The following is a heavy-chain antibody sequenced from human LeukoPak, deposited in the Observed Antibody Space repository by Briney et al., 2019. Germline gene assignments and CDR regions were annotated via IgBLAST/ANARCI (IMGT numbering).Heavy chain of an antibody. CDR3: ARVGRSSSWGYWYFDL. J-gene: IGHJ2*01. V-gene: IGHV4-4*07. D-gene: IGHD6-13*01. CDR2: IYTSGST. CDR1: GGSISSYY. Sequence: SETLSLTRTVSGGSISSYYWSWIRQPAGKGLEWIGRIYTSGSTNYNPSLKSRVTMSVDTSKNQFSLKLNSVTAADTAVYYCARVGRSSSWGYWYFDLWGRGTLVTASS.